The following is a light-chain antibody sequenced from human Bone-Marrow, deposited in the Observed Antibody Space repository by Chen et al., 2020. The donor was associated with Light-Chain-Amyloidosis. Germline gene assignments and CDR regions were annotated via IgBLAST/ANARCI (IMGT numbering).Light chain of an antibody. Sequence: EIVLTQSPGPLSLSQGEGANLSCRASQTISSNYLTWYQQKVGQAPSLLIYGSSSRDTGLPGRFTGSGSRTDFNLTINRLEPEDVAMYYCQQYGTSPLTFGGGTKVEIK. J-gene: IGKJ4*01. CDR2: GSS. CDR3: QQYGTSPLT. V-gene: IGKV3-20*01. CDR1: QTISSNY.